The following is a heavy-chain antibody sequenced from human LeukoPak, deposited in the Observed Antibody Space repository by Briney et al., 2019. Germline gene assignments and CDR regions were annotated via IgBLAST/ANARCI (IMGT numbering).Heavy chain of an antibody. CDR1: GYSFTSYW. J-gene: IGHJ4*02. V-gene: IGHV5-51*01. Sequence: GESLKISCKGSGYSFTSYWSGWVRQMPGKGLEWMGIIYPGDSDTRYSPSFQGQVTISADKSISTAYLQWSTLKASDTAMYYCARFEGSMVRGVIIPRPFDYWGQGTLVTVSS. CDR2: IYPGDSDT. D-gene: IGHD3-10*01. CDR3: ARFEGSMVRGVIIPRPFDY.